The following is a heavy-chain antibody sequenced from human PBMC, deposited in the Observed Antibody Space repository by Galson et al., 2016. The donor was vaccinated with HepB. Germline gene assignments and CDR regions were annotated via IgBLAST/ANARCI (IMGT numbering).Heavy chain of an antibody. Sequence: SVKVSCKASGGTFSGYVISWVRQAPGQGLEWMGGVSPLLGAVKYAQKFQGRVTITADESTSTAYMELGSLRSEDTAVYYCARVLSYLPLSYYYYAMDVWGQGTTVTVSS. CDR1: GGTFSGYV. V-gene: IGHV1-69*13. J-gene: IGHJ6*02. CDR3: ARVLSYLPLSYYYYAMDV. CDR2: VSPLLGAV.